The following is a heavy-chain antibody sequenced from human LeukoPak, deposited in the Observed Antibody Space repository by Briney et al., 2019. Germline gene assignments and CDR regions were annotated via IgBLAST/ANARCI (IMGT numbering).Heavy chain of an antibody. CDR1: GYTFTSYG. J-gene: IGHJ4*02. V-gene: IGHV1-18*01. CDR2: ISAYNGNT. Sequence: GASVTVSCTASGYTFTSYGISWVRQAPGQGLEWMGWISAYNGNTNYAQKLQGRVTMTTDTSTSTAYMELRSLRSDDTAVYYCARVGFCSGGSCYLFFDYWGQGTLVTVSS. D-gene: IGHD2-15*01. CDR3: ARVGFCSGGSCYLFFDY.